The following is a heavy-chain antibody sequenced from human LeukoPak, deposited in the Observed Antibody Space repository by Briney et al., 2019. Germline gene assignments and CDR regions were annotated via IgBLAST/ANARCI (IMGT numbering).Heavy chain of an antibody. D-gene: IGHD4-11*01. V-gene: IGHV1-2*04. J-gene: IGHJ6*02. CDR3: ARDRDTVTTRSYYYGMDV. CDR1: GYTFTGYY. CDR2: INPNSGGT. Sequence: ASVKVSCKASGYTFTGYYMHWVRQAPGQVLEWMGWINPNSGGTNYAQKFQGWVTMTRDTSISTAYMELSRLRSDDTAVYYCARDRDTVTTRSYYYGMDVWGQGTTVTVSS.